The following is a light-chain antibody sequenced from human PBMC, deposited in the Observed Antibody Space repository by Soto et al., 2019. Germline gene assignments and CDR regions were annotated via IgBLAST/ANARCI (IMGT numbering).Light chain of an antibody. CDR3: QQYSGWPLT. J-gene: IGKJ4*01. CDR1: QTINSN. V-gene: IGKV3D-15*01. CDR2: AAS. Sequence: EIVMTQSPATLSVSPGERATLSCRPSQTINSNLAWYQQRPGQAPRPLIYAASTRATGIPARFSGNGFGTEFTLTISRLQSEDFAVYYCQQYSGWPLTFGGGTKVEIK.